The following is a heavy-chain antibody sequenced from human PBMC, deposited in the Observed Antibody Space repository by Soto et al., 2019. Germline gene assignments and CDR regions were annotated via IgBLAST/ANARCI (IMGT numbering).Heavy chain of an antibody. Sequence: SETLSLTCTVSGGSISSYYWSWIRQPPGKGLEWIGYIYYSGSTNYNPSLKSRVTISVDTSKNQFSLKLSSVTTADTAVYYCARGRGITIFGVDQLKFDPWGQGTLVTVSS. CDR2: IYYSGST. D-gene: IGHD3-3*01. V-gene: IGHV4-59*01. J-gene: IGHJ5*02. CDR3: ARGRGITIFGVDQLKFDP. CDR1: GGSISSYY.